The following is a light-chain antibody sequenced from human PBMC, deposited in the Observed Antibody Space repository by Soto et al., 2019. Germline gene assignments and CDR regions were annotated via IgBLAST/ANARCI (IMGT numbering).Light chain of an antibody. CDR2: GVN. CDR3: SSYTTSSALQV. CDR1: ISDFVLYNY. J-gene: IGLJ1*01. V-gene: IGLV2-14*01. Sequence: QSVLTQPASVSGSPGQSITISCSGTISDFVLYNYVSWYQQHPGKAPKLMIYGVNNRPSGASNRFSGSKSGNTASLTISGLQADDEADYYCSSYTTSSALQVFGTGTKVTVL.